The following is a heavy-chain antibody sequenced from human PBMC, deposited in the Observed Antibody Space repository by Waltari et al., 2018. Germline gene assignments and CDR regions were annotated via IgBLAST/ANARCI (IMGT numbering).Heavy chain of an antibody. CDR3: ATRSSSWGDANWFDP. CDR2: FDPEYGET. Sequence: QVQLVQSGAEVKKPGASVKVSCKVSGYTLTELSMHWVRKAPGKGLEWMGGFDPEYGETIYAQKFQGRVTMTEDTSTDTAYMELSSLRSEDTAVYYCATRSSSWGDANWFDPWGQGTLVTVSS. J-gene: IGHJ5*02. CDR1: GYTLTELS. V-gene: IGHV1-24*01. D-gene: IGHD6-13*01.